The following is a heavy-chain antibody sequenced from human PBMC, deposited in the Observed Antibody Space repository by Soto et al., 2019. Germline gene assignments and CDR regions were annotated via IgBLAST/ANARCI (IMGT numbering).Heavy chain of an antibody. CDR3: ARATRALIIPFLAN. CDR2: FNDSGKI. Sequence: SGTLSLTFTVTGESFSYFYCSCIRHSPGKGMEWMGYFNDSGKIGYMLSLKTRVSIVLGTSGNQYSLKLSSVTAADTAIYYCARATRALIIPFLANRGQGPLLKVFS. V-gene: IGHV4-59*13. J-gene: IGHJ1*01. CDR1: GESFSYFY. D-gene: IGHD3-3*02.